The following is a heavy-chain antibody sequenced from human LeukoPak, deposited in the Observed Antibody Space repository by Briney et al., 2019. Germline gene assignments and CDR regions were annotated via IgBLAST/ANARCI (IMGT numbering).Heavy chain of an antibody. V-gene: IGHV3-30*02. CDR2: IRYDGSNK. CDR3: AKEITIFGVVINFDY. J-gene: IGHJ4*02. Sequence: AGGSLRLSCAASGFTFSSYGMHWVRQAPGKGLEWVAFIRYDGSNKYYADSVKGRFTISRDNSKNTLYLQMNSLRAEDTAVYYCAKEITIFGVVINFDYWGQGTLFTVSS. D-gene: IGHD3-3*01. CDR1: GFTFSSYG.